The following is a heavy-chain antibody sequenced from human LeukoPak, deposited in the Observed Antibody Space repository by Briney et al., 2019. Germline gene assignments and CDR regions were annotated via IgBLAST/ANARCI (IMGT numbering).Heavy chain of an antibody. CDR2: ISSSGSTI. J-gene: IGHJ4*02. Sequence: PGGSLRLSCAASGFTFSSYEMNWVRQAPGKGLEWVSYISSSGSTIYYADSVKGRFTISRDNVKNSLYLQMNSLRAEDTAVYYCARESSGSYFAFDHWGQGTLVTVSS. D-gene: IGHD1-26*01. V-gene: IGHV3-48*03. CDR3: ARESSGSYFAFDH. CDR1: GFTFSSYE.